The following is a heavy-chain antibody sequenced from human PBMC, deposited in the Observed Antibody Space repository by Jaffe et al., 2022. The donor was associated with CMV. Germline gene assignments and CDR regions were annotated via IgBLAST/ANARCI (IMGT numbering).Heavy chain of an antibody. CDR1: GFTFSDHY. D-gene: IGHD2-8*01. J-gene: IGHJ4*02. Sequence: EVQLVESGGGLVQPGGSLRLSCAASGFTFSDHYMDWVRQAPGKGLEWVGRIRNKANSYTTEYAASVKGRFTVSRDDSRDSLYLQMNSLATEDTAVYYCTRHTNGRDFVDWGQGTLVTVFS. V-gene: IGHV3-72*01. CDR3: TRHTNGRDFVD. CDR2: IRNKANSYTT.